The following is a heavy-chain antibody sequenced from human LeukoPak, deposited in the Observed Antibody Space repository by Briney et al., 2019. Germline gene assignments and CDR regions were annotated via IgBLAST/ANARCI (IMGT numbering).Heavy chain of an antibody. CDR2: IRSNGAIT. J-gene: IGHJ4*02. D-gene: IGHD2-2*01. V-gene: IGHV3-48*04. CDR3: ASQYCSSTSCPPGDY. Sequence: GGSLRLSCAASGFIFSGQSMNWFRQAPGKGLEWISYIRSNGAITYYADSVKGRFIISRDNAKNSLYLQMNSLRAEDTAVYYCASQYCSSTSCPPGDYWGQGTLVTVSS. CDR1: GFIFSGQS.